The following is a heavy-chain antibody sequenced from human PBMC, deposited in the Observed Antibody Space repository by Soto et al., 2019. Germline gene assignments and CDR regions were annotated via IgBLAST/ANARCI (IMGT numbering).Heavy chain of an antibody. CDR2: IYYSGST. CDR3: ARQAPTRWSSGWCPLGPVGSVNYYYYGLAV. CDR1: GGSISSSSYY. Sequence: SAILSLACTVSGGSISSSSYYWGWIRQPPGKGLEWIGSIYYSGSTYYNPSLKSRVTISVDTSKNQFSLKLSSVTAADTAVYYCARQAPTRWSSGWCPLGPVGSVNYYYYGLAVSGQGTTVTVSS. V-gene: IGHV4-39*01. D-gene: IGHD6-19*01. J-gene: IGHJ6*02.